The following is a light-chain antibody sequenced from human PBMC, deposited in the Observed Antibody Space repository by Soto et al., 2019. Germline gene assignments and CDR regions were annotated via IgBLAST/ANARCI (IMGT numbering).Light chain of an antibody. CDR1: QSLSSN. CDR3: QQYNNWPRT. CDR2: GVS. Sequence: IVMTHSPATLSLSPGERATLSCRASQSLSSNLAWYQQKPGQAPRLLIYGVSTRATGIPARFSGSGSETEFTLTISSLQSEDFAVYYCQQYNNWPRTFGQGTKVDIK. V-gene: IGKV3-15*01. J-gene: IGKJ1*01.